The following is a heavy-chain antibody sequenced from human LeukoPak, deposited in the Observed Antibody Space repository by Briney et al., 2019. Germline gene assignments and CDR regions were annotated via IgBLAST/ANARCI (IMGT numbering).Heavy chain of an antibody. D-gene: IGHD6-19*01. J-gene: IGHJ4*02. CDR3: ARTSSSGLVGGYYFDY. Sequence: SETLSLTCAVYGESFSGYYWSWIRQPPGKGLQWIGSIHHSGSTYYNLSLKSRVTISVDTSKNQFSLKLSSVTAADTAVYYCARTSSSGLVGGYYFDYWGQGTLVTVSS. CDR2: IHHSGST. CDR1: GESFSGYY. V-gene: IGHV4-34*01.